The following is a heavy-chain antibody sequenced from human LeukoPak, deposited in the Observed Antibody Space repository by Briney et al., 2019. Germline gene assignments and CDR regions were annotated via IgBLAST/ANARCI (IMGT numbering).Heavy chain of an antibody. Sequence: PGGSLRLSCAASGFTFSNYAMRWVRQTPGKGLEWVSGISGGGGSTFYADSVKGRFTISKDSSKNTLFLHLDSLRAEDTAVYYCAREVPYYYGMDVWGQGTTVTVSS. D-gene: IGHD4/OR15-4a*01. CDR1: GFTFSNYA. CDR2: ISGGGGST. V-gene: IGHV3-23*01. CDR3: AREVPYYYGMDV. J-gene: IGHJ6*02.